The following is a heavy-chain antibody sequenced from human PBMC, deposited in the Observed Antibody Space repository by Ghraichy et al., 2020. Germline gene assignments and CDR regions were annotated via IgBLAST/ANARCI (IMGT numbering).Heavy chain of an antibody. Sequence: ASVKVSCKASGYTFTSYAMHWVRQAPGQRLEWMGWSNAGNGNTKYSQKFQGRVTITRDTSASTAYMELSSLRSEDTAVYYCARGPGTAARPDYWGQGTLVTVPS. V-gene: IGHV1-3*01. CDR3: ARGPGTAARPDY. J-gene: IGHJ4*02. D-gene: IGHD6-6*01. CDR2: SNAGNGNT. CDR1: GYTFTSYA.